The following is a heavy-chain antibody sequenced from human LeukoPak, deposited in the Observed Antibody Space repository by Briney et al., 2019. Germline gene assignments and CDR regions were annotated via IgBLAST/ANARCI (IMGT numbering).Heavy chain of an antibody. D-gene: IGHD3-22*01. Sequence: PGGSLRLSCAASGFTFSSYWMTWVRQAPGKGLEWVANINQDGSEKYYVDSVKGRFTISRDNAKNTLYLQMNSLRAEDTAVYYCARTSSGSHFWGQGTLVTVPS. CDR3: ARTSSGSHF. J-gene: IGHJ4*02. V-gene: IGHV3-7*04. CDR1: GFTFSSYW. CDR2: INQDGSEK.